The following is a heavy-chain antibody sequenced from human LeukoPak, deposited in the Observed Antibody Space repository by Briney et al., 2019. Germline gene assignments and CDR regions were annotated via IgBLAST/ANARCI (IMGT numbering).Heavy chain of an antibody. Sequence: GGSLRLSCTASGFTFGDYAMSWVRQAPGKGLEWVGFIRSKAYGGTTEYAASVKGRFTISRDDSKSIAYLQMNSLKTEDTAVYYCTRGSNYYDSRLDYWGQGTLVTVSS. CDR3: TRGSNYYDSRLDY. CDR1: GFTFGDYA. V-gene: IGHV3-49*04. J-gene: IGHJ4*02. D-gene: IGHD3-22*01. CDR2: IRSKAYGGTT.